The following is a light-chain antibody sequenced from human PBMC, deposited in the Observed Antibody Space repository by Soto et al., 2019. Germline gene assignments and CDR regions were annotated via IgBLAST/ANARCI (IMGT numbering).Light chain of an antibody. CDR1: SSDVGGYNY. CDR3: NSYTGSGYV. J-gene: IGLJ1*01. Sequence: QSALTRPASVSGSPGQSITMSCTGTSSDVGGYNYVYWYQQHPGKAPKLMIYDVSNRPSGVSNRFSGSKSGNTASLTISGLQAEDEADYYCNSYTGSGYVFGTGTKLTVL. V-gene: IGLV2-14*03. CDR2: DVS.